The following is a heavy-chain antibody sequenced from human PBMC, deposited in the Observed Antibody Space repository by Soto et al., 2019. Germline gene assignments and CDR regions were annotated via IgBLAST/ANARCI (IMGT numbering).Heavy chain of an antibody. V-gene: IGHV1-3*01. D-gene: IGHD3-9*01. CDR3: ATEPLRYFDWLPIDY. CDR1: GYTFTSYA. CDR2: INAGNGNT. Sequence: QVQLVQSGAEVKKPGASVKVSCKASGYTFTSYAMHWVRQAPGQRLEWMGWINAGNGNTKYSQKXQXXXTXXRDTSASTAYMELSSLRSEDTAVYYCATEPLRYFDWLPIDYWGQGTLVTVSS. J-gene: IGHJ4*02.